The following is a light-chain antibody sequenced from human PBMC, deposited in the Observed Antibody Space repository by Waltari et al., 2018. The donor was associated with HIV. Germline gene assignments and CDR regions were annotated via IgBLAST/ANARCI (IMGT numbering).Light chain of an antibody. Sequence: SYELTQPPSLSVSPVQTASLTFPGDKLGDKYACWYQQKPGQSPVLVIYQDSKRPSGIPERFSGSNSGNTATLTISGTQAMDEADYYCQAWDSSTVVFGGGTKLTVL. V-gene: IGLV3-1*01. J-gene: IGLJ2*01. CDR2: QDS. CDR1: KLGDKY. CDR3: QAWDSSTVV.